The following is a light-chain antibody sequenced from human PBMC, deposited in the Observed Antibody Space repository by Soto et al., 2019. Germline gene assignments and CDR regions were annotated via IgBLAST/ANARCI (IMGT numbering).Light chain of an antibody. CDR1: QTVGSF. Sequence: EIVLTQSPATLSLSPGERATLSCRASQTVGSFLAWYQHKPGQAPRLLIYNTSKRANGIPARFSGSGSGTDFTLTISSLEAEDFAVYYYQQRYNRPPPTFGGGTKVEMK. CDR2: NTS. J-gene: IGKJ4*01. CDR3: QQRYNRPPPT. V-gene: IGKV3-11*01.